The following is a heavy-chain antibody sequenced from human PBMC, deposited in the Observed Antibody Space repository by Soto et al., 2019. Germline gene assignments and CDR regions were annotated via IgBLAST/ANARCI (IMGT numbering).Heavy chain of an antibody. D-gene: IGHD6-19*01. V-gene: IGHV3-48*02. Sequence: GGSLRLSCASSGFTFISYSMNWVREAPGKGLEWDSYFVNSVKGRFTISRDNAKNSLYLQMNSLRDEDTAVYYCASSGWHDYWGHGTLVTVSS. CDR2: F. CDR1: GFTFISYS. CDR3: ASSGWHDY. J-gene: IGHJ4*01.